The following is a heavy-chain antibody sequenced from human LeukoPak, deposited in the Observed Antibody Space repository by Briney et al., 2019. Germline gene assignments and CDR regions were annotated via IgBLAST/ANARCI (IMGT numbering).Heavy chain of an antibody. V-gene: IGHV3-21*01. J-gene: IGHJ6*03. CDR1: GFTFSSYA. CDR3: ARDPYCSGGSCYFFYYYYMDV. Sequence: GGSLRLSCAASGFTFSSYAMSWVRQAPGKGLEWVSSISSSSSYIYYADSVKGRFTISRDNAKNSLYLQMNSLRAEDTAVYYCARDPYCSGGSCYFFYYYYMDVWGKGTTVTVSS. D-gene: IGHD2-15*01. CDR2: ISSSSSYI.